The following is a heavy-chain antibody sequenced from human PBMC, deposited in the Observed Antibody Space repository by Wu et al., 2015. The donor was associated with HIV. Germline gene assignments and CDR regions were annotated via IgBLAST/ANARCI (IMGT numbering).Heavy chain of an antibody. J-gene: IGHJ4*02. V-gene: IGHV1-18*01. D-gene: IGHD1-1*01. CDR1: GYTFTSYG. Sequence: QVQLVQSGAEVKKPGASVKVSCKASGYTFTSYGISWVRQAPGQGLEWMGWISVYSTHYALNFRDRFTMTIDTSTSIAYMELKNVTFDDTAVYYCARGIYSRGTGYFDFWGQGTLVAVPS. CDR2: ISVYST. CDR3: ARGIYSRGTGYFDF.